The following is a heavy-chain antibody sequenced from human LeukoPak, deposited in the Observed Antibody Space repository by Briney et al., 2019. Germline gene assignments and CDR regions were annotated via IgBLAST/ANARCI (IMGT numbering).Heavy chain of an antibody. J-gene: IGHJ4*02. CDR2: ISYHGSST. Sequence: GGSLRLSCAASGFTFSSYAMHWVRQAPGTGLEWVAFISYHGSSTYYADSVKGRFTISRDNSRNTLYLQINSLRGEDTAIYYCAKDQGTMAGTIVYWGQGTLVTVSS. V-gene: IGHV3-30*04. CDR1: GFTFSSYA. CDR3: AKDQGTMAGTIVY. D-gene: IGHD6-19*01.